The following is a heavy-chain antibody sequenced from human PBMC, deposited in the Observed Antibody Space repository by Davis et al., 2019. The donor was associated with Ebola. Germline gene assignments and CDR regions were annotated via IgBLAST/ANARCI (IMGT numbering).Heavy chain of an antibody. CDR3: ARVGVYKRFWFDP. CDR2: IYYSGST. V-gene: IGHV4-39*01. Sequence: SETLSLTCTVSGGSISSYYWGWIRQPPGKGLEWIGSIYYSGSTYYNPSLKSRVTISVDTSKNQFSLKLSSVTAADTAVYYCARVGVYKRFWFDPWGQGTLVTVSS. CDR1: GGSISSYY. D-gene: IGHD1-1*01. J-gene: IGHJ5*02.